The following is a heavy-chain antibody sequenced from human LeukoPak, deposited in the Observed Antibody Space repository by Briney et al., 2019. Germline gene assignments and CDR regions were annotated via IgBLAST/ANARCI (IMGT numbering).Heavy chain of an antibody. D-gene: IGHD3-16*01. V-gene: IGHV1-2*02. Sequence: ASVKVSCKASGYTFTTYALNWVRQAPGQGLEWMGWINTNSGGTNYAQKFQGRVTMTRDTSSSTAYMELCSLRSDDTALYYCARDGGALNWFDPWGQGTLVIVSS. CDR3: ARDGGALNWFDP. CDR2: INTNSGGT. CDR1: GYTFTTYA. J-gene: IGHJ5*02.